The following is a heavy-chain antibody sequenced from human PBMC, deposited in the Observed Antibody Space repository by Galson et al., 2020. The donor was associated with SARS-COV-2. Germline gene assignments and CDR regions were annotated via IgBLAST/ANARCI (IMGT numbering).Heavy chain of an antibody. D-gene: IGHD1-26*01. J-gene: IGHJ6*02. V-gene: IGHV3-33*06. CDR2: IWYDGSNK. CDR1: GFTFSSYG. Sequence: QLGESLKISCAASGFTFSSYGMHWVRQAPGKGLEWVAVIWYDGSNKYYADSVKGRFTISRDNSKNTLYLQMNSLRAEDTAVYYCAKEWELRDYHYYYGMDVWGQGTTVTVSS. CDR3: AKEWELRDYHYYYGMDV.